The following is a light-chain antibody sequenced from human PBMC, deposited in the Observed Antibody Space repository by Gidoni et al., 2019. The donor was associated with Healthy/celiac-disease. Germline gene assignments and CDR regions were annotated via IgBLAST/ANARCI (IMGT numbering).Light chain of an antibody. CDR2: GNS. Sequence: QSVLTQPPSVSGAPGQRVTISCTGSSSNIGAGYAVHWYQQLPGTAPKLLIYGNSNRPSGVPDRFSGSKSGTSASLAITGLQAADESDYSCQSYDRSLSGSVFGGGTKLTVL. J-gene: IGLJ3*02. V-gene: IGLV1-40*01. CDR3: QSYDRSLSGSV. CDR1: SSNIGAGYA.